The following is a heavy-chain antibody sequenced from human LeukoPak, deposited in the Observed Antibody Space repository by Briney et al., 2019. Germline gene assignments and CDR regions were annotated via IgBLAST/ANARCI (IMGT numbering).Heavy chain of an antibody. Sequence: SETLSLTCAVYGGSFSGYYWSWIRQPPGKGLEWIGEINHSGSTNYNPSLKSRVTISVDTSKNQFSLKLSSVTAADTAVYYCAREIVAATSAVGMDVWGQGTTVTVSS. CDR1: GGSFSGYY. D-gene: IGHD2-15*01. CDR2: INHSGST. V-gene: IGHV4-34*01. J-gene: IGHJ6*02. CDR3: AREIVAATSAVGMDV.